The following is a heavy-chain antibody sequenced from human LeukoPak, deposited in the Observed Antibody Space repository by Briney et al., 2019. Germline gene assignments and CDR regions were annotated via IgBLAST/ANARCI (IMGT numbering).Heavy chain of an antibody. V-gene: IGHV4-59*08. CDR1: GGSISSYY. Sequence: KPSETLSLTCIVSGGSISSYYWSWIRQPPGKGLEWIGYIYYSGSTNYNPSLKSRVTISVDTSKNQFSLKLSSVTAADTAVYYCARAIPLHYYGSGSYNWFDPWGQGTLVTVSS. CDR3: ARAIPLHYYGSGSYNWFDP. CDR2: IYYSGST. D-gene: IGHD3-10*01. J-gene: IGHJ5*02.